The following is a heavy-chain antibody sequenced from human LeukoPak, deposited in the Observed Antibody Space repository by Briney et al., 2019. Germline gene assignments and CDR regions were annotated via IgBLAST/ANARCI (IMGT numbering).Heavy chain of an antibody. Sequence: GESLKISRKGSGYSFTSYWIGWVRQMPGKGLEWMGIIYPGDSDTRYSPSFQGQVTISADKSISTAYLQWSSLKASDTAMYYCASVFLTFEDAFDIWGQGTMVTVSS. CDR1: GYSFTSYW. V-gene: IGHV5-51*01. D-gene: IGHD3/OR15-3a*01. J-gene: IGHJ3*02. CDR2: IYPGDSDT. CDR3: ASVFLTFEDAFDI.